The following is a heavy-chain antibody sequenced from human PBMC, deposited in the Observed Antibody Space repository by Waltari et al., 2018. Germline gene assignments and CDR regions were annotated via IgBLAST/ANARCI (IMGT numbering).Heavy chain of an antibody. CDR1: GFTFSNYG. CDR3: TKWGSGWPVFDSNMDV. J-gene: IGHJ6*02. V-gene: IGHV3-23*01. CDR2: ISGGCATI. D-gene: IGHD6-19*01. Sequence: EGQLLESGGGLVQPGGSLRLSCAASGFTFSNYGMSWVRQAPGKGLGWVSVISGGCATIYYADSVRGRFAISRDNSKNTVDLQMDSLRVEDTAVYYCTKWGSGWPVFDSNMDVWGQGTTVIVSS.